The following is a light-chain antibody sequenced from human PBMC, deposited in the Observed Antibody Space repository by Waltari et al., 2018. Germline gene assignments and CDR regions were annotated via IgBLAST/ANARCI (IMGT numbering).Light chain of an antibody. CDR1: SSDVGGYNY. J-gene: IGLJ1*01. Sequence: QSALTQPASVSGSPGQSLTISCTGTSSDVGGYNYVSWYQQHPGKAPKLRIYDVSNRPSGVSNRFSGSKSGNTASLTISGLQAEDEADYYCSSYTSSSTLYVCGTGTKVTVL. V-gene: IGLV2-14*03. CDR2: DVS. CDR3: SSYTSSSTLYV.